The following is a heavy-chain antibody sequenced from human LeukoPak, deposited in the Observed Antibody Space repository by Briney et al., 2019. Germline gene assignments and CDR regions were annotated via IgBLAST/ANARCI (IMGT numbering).Heavy chain of an antibody. V-gene: IGHV3-30*04. Sequence: PGGSLRLSCAASGFTFSSYAMHWVRQAPGKGVEWVAVISYDGSNKYYADSVKGRFTISRENSKNTLYLQMNSLRAEDTAVYYCARGPLPVDTAMVTVDYWGQATLVTVSS. D-gene: IGHD5-18*01. CDR2: ISYDGSNK. CDR3: ARGPLPVDTAMVTVDY. CDR1: GFTFSSYA. J-gene: IGHJ4*02.